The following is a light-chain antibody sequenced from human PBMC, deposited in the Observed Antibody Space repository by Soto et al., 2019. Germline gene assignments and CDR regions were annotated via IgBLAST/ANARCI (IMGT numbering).Light chain of an antibody. CDR2: DAS. J-gene: IGKJ1*01. CDR1: QSINNG. CDR3: QQYVNSPRT. Sequence: PSTLSAYVGDKVTITCRAGQSINNGLAWYQQKPGKAPKLLIYDASSLESGIPSRFSGSGSGTEFTLTISSLQPDDFAVYYCQQYVNSPRTFGLGTKVDIK. V-gene: IGKV1-5*01.